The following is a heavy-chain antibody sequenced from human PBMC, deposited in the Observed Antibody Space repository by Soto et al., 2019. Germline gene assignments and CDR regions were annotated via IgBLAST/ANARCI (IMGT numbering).Heavy chain of an antibody. CDR1: GYTFSSYD. J-gene: IGHJ4*02. CDR3: ARGQWELRY. Sequence: QVQLVQSGAEVTKPGASVKVSCKASGYTFSSYDITWVRQAPGQGLDWVGWISTYNGNPKYAQKFQGRVTMTTDTSTSTAYMELRSLRSDDTAVDYCARGQWELRYWGQGTLVTVSS. CDR2: ISTYNGNP. D-gene: IGHD1-26*01. V-gene: IGHV1-18*01.